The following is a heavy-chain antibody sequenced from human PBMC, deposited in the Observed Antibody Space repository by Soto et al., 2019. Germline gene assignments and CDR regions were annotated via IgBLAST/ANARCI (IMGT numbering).Heavy chain of an antibody. CDR3: ARGENTAGGAFDI. CDR2: IIPVFGTA. Sequence: QVQLVQSGAEVKKPGSSVKVSCTASGGTFSSYAISWVRQAPGQGLEWMGGIIPVFGTANYAQKFQGRVTITADESTSIAYMELSSLRSEDTAVYYWARGENTAGGAFDIWGQGTMVTVSS. D-gene: IGHD3-10*01. V-gene: IGHV1-69*12. CDR1: GGTFSSYA. J-gene: IGHJ3*02.